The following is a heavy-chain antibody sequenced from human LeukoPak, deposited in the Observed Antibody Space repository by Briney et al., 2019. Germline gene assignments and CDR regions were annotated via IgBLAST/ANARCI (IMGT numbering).Heavy chain of an antibody. J-gene: IGHJ4*02. CDR2: ISSSGSTI. CDR3: ARISSLAAKDY. V-gene: IGHV3-11*04. CDR1: GFTFSDYY. Sequence: GGSLRLSCAASGFTFSDYYMTWIRQAPGKGLEWISYISSSGSTIYYADSVKGRFTISRDNAKNSLYLQMNSLRAEDTAVYYCARISSLAAKDYWGQGTLVTVSS. D-gene: IGHD2-15*01.